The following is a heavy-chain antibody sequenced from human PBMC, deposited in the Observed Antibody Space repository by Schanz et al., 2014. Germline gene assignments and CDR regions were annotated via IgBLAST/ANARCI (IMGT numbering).Heavy chain of an antibody. CDR2: INPNNGDT. V-gene: IGHV1-2*02. CDR3: ARDRVGDGYTRIDY. CDR1: GYTFTNYG. Sequence: QVQLVQSGAEVKKPGASVKVSCKASGYTFTNYGITWVRQAPGQGLEWMGWINPNNGDTYYAQKFQGRVTMTRDSSIDTVYMDLSRLTSDDTAVYYCARDRVGDGYTRIDYWGQGTLVTVSS. D-gene: IGHD5-18*01. J-gene: IGHJ4*02.